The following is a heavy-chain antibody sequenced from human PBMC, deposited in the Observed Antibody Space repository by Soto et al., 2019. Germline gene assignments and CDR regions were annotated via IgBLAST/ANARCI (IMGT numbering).Heavy chain of an antibody. Sequence: PGESLKISCKGSGYSFTSHWIAWVRQMPGKGLEWMGIIYPGDSDTRYSPSFQGQVAISADNSVSTAYLQLSTLTASDTAMYYCAGGYSNGWSLHPYYFDYWGQGALVTVSS. D-gene: IGHD6-13*01. V-gene: IGHV5-51*01. J-gene: IGHJ4*02. CDR1: GYSFTSHW. CDR2: IYPGDSDT. CDR3: AGGYSNGWSLHPYYFDY.